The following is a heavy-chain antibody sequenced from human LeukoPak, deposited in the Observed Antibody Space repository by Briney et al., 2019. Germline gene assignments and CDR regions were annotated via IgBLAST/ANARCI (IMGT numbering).Heavy chain of an antibody. J-gene: IGHJ5*02. D-gene: IGHD2/OR15-2a*01. CDR1: VGYTGSHY. Sequence: SETLSLTCTVSVGYTGSHYWCWIRQPAGKGLEWIGRVSPTGTTHYKPSLGSRVTMSVDTSKNYFSLRLSSVTAADTAVYYCARDFYASGFYFWFDPWGQGMLVTVSS. CDR2: VSPTGTT. V-gene: IGHV4-4*07. CDR3: ARDFYASGFYFWFDP.